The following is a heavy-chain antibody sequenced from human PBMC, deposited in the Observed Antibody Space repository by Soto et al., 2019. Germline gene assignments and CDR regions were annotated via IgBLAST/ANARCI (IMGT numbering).Heavy chain of an antibody. Sequence: PGGSLRLSCAASGFTFSSYWMSWVRQAPGKGLEWVANIKQDGSEKYYVDSVKGRFTISRDNAKNSLYLQMNSLRAEDTAVYYCARDGVVVPAAIKSPYFFYYYMDVWGKGTTVTVSS. D-gene: IGHD2-2*01. J-gene: IGHJ6*03. CDR1: GFTFSSYW. CDR3: ARDGVVVPAAIKSPYFFYYYMDV. V-gene: IGHV3-7*01. CDR2: IKQDGSEK.